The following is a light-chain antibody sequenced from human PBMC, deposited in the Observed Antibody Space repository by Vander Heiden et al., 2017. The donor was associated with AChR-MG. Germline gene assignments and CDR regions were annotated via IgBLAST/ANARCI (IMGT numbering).Light chain of an antibody. J-gene: IGLJ1*01. CDR1: SSDVGGYNY. CDR2: DVS. V-gene: IGLV2-11*01. CDR3: CSYASSYTCV. Sequence: QSALTQPRSVPGSPGQPVTIPCTGTSSDVGGYNYVSCYQQPPGNAPNLMIYDVSKRPSGVPDRFSGSKSGTTASLTISGLQAEDEAYYCCCSYASSYTCVFGTGTKVTVL.